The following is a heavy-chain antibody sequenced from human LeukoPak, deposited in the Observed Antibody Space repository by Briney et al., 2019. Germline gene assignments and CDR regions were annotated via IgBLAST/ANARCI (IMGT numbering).Heavy chain of an antibody. Sequence: GGSLRLSCAASGFTFSDYYMSWIRQAPGKGLEWVSVIYSGGSTYYADSVKGRFTISRDNSKNTLYLQMNSPRAEDTAVYYCARVSAPYYDSSGYADYWGQGTLVTVSS. CDR2: IYSGGST. CDR3: ARVSAPYYDSSGYADY. CDR1: GFTFSDYY. V-gene: IGHV3-53*01. D-gene: IGHD3-22*01. J-gene: IGHJ4*02.